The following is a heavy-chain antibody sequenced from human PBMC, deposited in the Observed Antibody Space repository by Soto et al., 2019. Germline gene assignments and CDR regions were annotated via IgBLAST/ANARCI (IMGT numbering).Heavy chain of an antibody. CDR1: GGSITSGGYF. CDR3: AGIVMTTWVFDY. V-gene: IGHV4-31*03. J-gene: IGHJ4*02. D-gene: IGHD4-4*01. CDR2: IYYSGST. Sequence: QVQLQESGPGLVKPSQTLSLTCTVSGGSITSGGYFWSWIRQHPGKGLEWIGYIYYSGSTYYEPSLKSRVTISIDTSKNQFSLKLSSVTAADTAVYYCAGIVMTTWVFDYWGQGTLVTVSS.